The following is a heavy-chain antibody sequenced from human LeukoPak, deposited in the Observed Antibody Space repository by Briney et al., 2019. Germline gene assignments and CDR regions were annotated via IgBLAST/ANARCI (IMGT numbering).Heavy chain of an antibody. CDR1: GFRVSDYY. Sequence: GGSLRLSCAVSGFRVSDYYVSWVRQAPGKGLEWVGLIRDSGEAFYADFARGRFAISRDESENTLYLQMNSLRVEDTAVYFCARDRAVNQDWVEFDPWGQGTPVIVSS. D-gene: IGHD3/OR15-3a*01. CDR3: ARDRAVNQDWVEFDP. CDR2: IRDSGEA. V-gene: IGHV3-66*03. J-gene: IGHJ5*02.